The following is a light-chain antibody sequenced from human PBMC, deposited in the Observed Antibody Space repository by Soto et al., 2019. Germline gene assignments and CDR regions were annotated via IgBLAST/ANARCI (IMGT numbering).Light chain of an antibody. CDR1: SSNIGAGHD. CDR3: QSYDSSLSGSEV. Sequence: QSVLTQPPSVSRAPGQRVTISCTGSSSNIGAGHDVHWYQQLPGTAPKLLIYGNGNRPSGVPERFSGSKSGTSASLAITGLQAEDEADYYCQSYDSSLSGSEVFGTGTKVTVL. CDR2: GNG. J-gene: IGLJ1*01. V-gene: IGLV1-40*01.